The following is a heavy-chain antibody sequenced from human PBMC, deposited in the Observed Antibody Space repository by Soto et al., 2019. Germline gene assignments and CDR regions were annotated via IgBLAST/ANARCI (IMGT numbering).Heavy chain of an antibody. CDR1: GFTFSSYG. D-gene: IGHD5-12*01. Sequence: GGSLRLSCAASGFTFSSYGMHWVRQAPGKGLEWVAAISYDGSNKYYADSVKGRFTISRDNSKNTLYLQMNSLRAEDTAVYYCAKDLPVLEMATITNYFDYWGQGTLVTVSS. CDR2: ISYDGSNK. J-gene: IGHJ4*02. CDR3: AKDLPVLEMATITNYFDY. V-gene: IGHV3-30*18.